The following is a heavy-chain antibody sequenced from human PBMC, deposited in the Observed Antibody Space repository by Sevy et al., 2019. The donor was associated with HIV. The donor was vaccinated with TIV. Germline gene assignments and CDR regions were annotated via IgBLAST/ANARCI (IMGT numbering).Heavy chain of an antibody. CDR3: ARESGGPSVVDL. Sequence: GGSLRLSCAASGFTFTTYWMIWIRQAPGKGLEWVANINRDGTQKYYADSLKDRFTISRDKAENSLYLQMDSLRAEDTALYYCARESGGPSVVDLWGQGTLVTVSS. D-gene: IGHD2-15*01. V-gene: IGHV3-7*01. CDR1: GFTFTTYW. CDR2: INRDGTQK. J-gene: IGHJ5*02.